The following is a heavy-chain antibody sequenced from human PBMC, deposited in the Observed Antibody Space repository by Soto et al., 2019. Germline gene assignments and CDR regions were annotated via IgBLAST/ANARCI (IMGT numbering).Heavy chain of an antibody. CDR3: AREGGYDSPHGC. CDR2: TYPSGST. V-gene: IGHV4-30-4*01. J-gene: IGHJ4*02. CDR1: GGFISNGDYH. Sequence: QVQLQESGPGLVKPSQTLSLICTVSGGFISNGDYHWSWIRQPPGKGLEWIGYTYPSGSTYYNASLRRRVTITIYASKNQCSLKLISDTAADTAVYYCAREGGYDSPHGCWGQGTLVTVSS. D-gene: IGHD5-12*01.